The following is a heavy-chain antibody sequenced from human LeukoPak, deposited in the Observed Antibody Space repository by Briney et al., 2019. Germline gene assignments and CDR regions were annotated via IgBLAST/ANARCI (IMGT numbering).Heavy chain of an antibody. D-gene: IGHD6-13*01. CDR3: AKDGYSSTHPIFQH. Sequence: PGGSLRLSCAPSGLTLDDYAMHWVRHAPGKGLEWVSGISWYSGSIGYSDSVKGRFTISRDNAKNTLYLQMNSLRAEDAAVYYCAKDGYSSTHPIFQHWGQGTLVTVSS. J-gene: IGHJ1*01. V-gene: IGHV3-9*01. CDR2: ISWYSGSI. CDR1: GLTLDDYA.